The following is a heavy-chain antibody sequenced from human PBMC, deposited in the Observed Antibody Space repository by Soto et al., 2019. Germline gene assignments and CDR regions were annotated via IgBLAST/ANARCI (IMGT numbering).Heavy chain of an antibody. D-gene: IGHD4-17*01. CDR1: GGSISSYY. CDR2: IYYSGST. J-gene: IGHJ6*03. Sequence: SETLSLTCTVSGGSISSYYWSWIRQPPGKGLEWIGYIYYSGSTNYNPSLKSRVTISVDTSKNQFSRKLSSVTAADTAVYYCARVPGYGDYGLSGGEYYYYYYYMDVWGKGTTVTVSS. CDR3: ARVPGYGDYGLSGGEYYYYYYYMDV. V-gene: IGHV4-59*01.